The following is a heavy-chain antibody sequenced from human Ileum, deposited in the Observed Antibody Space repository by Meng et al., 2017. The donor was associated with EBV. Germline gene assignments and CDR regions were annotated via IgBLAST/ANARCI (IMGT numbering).Heavy chain of an antibody. Sequence: QGHMQESDTGLGKPSGTLALTCAVSVGSSSSSNWWSWDRQPPGKGLEWIGEIPHRGSSAYNPSLKSRVSMSIDKSKNQFSLKLTSVTAADTAVYHCLRGSGGSVWGQGTLVTVSS. V-gene: IGHV4-4*02. CDR3: LRGSGGSV. J-gene: IGHJ1*01. CDR2: IPHRGSS. CDR1: VGSSSSSNW. D-gene: IGHD3-10*01.